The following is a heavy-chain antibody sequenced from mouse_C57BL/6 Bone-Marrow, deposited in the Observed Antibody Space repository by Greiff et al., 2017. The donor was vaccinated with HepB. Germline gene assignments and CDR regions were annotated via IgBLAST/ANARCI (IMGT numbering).Heavy chain of an antibody. V-gene: IGHV1-55*01. J-gene: IGHJ2*01. CDR2: IYPGSGST. CDR1: GYTFTSYW. D-gene: IGHD3-2*02. Sequence: HVQLQQPGAELVKPGASVKMSCKASGYTFTSYWITWVKQRPGQGLEWIGDIYPGSGSTNYNEKFKSKATLTVDTSSSTAYMQLSSLTSEDSAVYYCARRGTAQATALDYWGQGTTLTVSS. CDR3: ARRGTAQATALDY.